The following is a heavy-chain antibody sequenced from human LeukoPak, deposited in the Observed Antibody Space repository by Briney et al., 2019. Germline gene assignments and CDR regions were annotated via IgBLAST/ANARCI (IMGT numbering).Heavy chain of an antibody. CDR2: IIPIFGTA. D-gene: IGHD5-12*01. CDR3: ALPLGGYSGYDWFDY. J-gene: IGHJ4*02. Sequence: ASVKVSCKASGGTFSSYAISWVRQAPGQGLEWMGGIIPIFGTANYAQKFQGRVTITTDESTSTAYMELSSLRSEDTAVYYCALPLGGYSGYDWFDYWGQGTLVTVSS. CDR1: GGTFSSYA. V-gene: IGHV1-69*05.